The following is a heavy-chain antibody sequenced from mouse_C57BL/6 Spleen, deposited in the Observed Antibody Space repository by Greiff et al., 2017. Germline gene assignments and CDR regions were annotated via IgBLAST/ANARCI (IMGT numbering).Heavy chain of an antibody. J-gene: IGHJ3*01. Sequence: VQLQQSGPELVKPGASVKMSCKASGYTFTDYNMHWVKQSHGKSLEWIGYTNPNNGGTSYNQKFKGKATLTVNKSSSTAYMELRSLTSEDSAVYYCASKDYSNSWFAYWGQGTLVTVSA. D-gene: IGHD2-5*01. CDR1: GYTFTDYN. V-gene: IGHV1-22*01. CDR2: TNPNNGGT. CDR3: ASKDYSNSWFAY.